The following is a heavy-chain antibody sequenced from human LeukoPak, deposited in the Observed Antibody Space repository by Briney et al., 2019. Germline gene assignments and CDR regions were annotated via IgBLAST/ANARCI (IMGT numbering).Heavy chain of an antibody. CDR1: GFTFSSYW. Sequence: GGSLRLSCAASGFTFSSYWMSWVRQAPGKGLEWVANIKQDGSEKYYVDSVKGRFTISRDNAKDSLYLQMNSLRAEDTAVYYCAKGVLEWLFFDAFDIWGQGTMVTVSS. D-gene: IGHD3-3*01. CDR3: AKGVLEWLFFDAFDI. J-gene: IGHJ3*02. V-gene: IGHV3-7*03. CDR2: IKQDGSEK.